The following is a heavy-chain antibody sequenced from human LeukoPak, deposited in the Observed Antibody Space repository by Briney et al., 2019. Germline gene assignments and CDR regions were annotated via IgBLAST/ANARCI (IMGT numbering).Heavy chain of an antibody. V-gene: IGHV3-64D*06. J-gene: IGHJ4*02. CDR2: ISSNGGST. Sequence: GGSLRLSCSASGFTFSSYAIHWVRQAPGKGLEYVSGISSNGGSTFYGDSVKGRFTISRDNPKNTLYLQMSSLRAEDTAVYYCVKDRRSSGYGGFDYWGQGTLVIVSS. CDR1: GFTFSSYA. D-gene: IGHD5-12*01. CDR3: VKDRRSSGYGGFDY.